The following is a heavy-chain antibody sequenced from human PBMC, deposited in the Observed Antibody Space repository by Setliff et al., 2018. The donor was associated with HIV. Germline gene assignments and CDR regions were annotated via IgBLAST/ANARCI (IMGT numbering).Heavy chain of an antibody. V-gene: IGHV1-24*01. J-gene: IGHJ4*02. CDR2: FDPEDGDT. Sequence: ASVKVSCKVSGYTLTEFSMHWVRQAPGKGLEWMGRFDPEDGDTLYAQDFQGRVTMTEDPPTDTAYLELSGLRFEDTAVYYCATLKEQWLSEGGFDYWGQGTLVTVSS. CDR3: ATLKEQWLSEGGFDY. CDR1: GYTLTEFS. D-gene: IGHD6-19*01.